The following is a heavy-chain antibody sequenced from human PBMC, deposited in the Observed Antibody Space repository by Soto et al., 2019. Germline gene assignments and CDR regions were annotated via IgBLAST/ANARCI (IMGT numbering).Heavy chain of an antibody. J-gene: IGHJ3*02. CDR3: ARDMVPPGSYYHDSSCYAPDAFDI. D-gene: IGHD3-22*01. CDR1: GFTFSSYS. CDR2: ISGSSSYI. Sequence: EVQLVESGGGLVKPGGSLRLSCAASGFTFSSYSMNWVRQAPGKGLEWVSSISGSSSYIYYADSVKGRFTISRDNARNTLYLQMNILRAEYRAVYYCARDMVPPGSYYHDSSCYAPDAFDIWGQGTMVTVSP. V-gene: IGHV3-21*01.